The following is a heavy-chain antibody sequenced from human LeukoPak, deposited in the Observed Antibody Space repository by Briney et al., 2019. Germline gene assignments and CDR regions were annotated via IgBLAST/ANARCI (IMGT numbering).Heavy chain of an antibody. Sequence: GGSLRLSCAASGFTFSSYAMHWVRQAPGKGLEWVAVISYDGSNKYYADSVKGRFTISRDNSKNTLYLQMNSLRAEDTAVYYCARDLPFEGVLEWLLEYWGQGTLVTVSS. CDR1: GFTFSSYA. CDR3: ARDLPFEGVLEWLLEY. J-gene: IGHJ1*01. D-gene: IGHD3-3*01. V-gene: IGHV3-30-3*01. CDR2: ISYDGSNK.